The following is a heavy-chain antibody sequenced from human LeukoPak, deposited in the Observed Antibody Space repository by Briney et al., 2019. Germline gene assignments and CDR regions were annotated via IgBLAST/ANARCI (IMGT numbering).Heavy chain of an antibody. CDR3: AKLQGAIAGLFDY. CDR1: GFTFSTYA. V-gene: IGHV3-23*01. Sequence: GGSLRLSCAASGFTFSTYAMSWVRQAPGKGLEWVSPITSGGGATYYADSVKGRFTISRDNSKNTMFLQMNILTAEDTASYYCAKLQGAIAGLFDYWGQGTLVTVSS. J-gene: IGHJ4*02. D-gene: IGHD6-13*01. CDR2: ITSGGGAT.